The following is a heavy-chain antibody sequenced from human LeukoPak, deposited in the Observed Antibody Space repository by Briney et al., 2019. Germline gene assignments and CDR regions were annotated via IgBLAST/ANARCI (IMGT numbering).Heavy chain of an antibody. CDR2: ISSGSTYI. CDR1: AFTFSDYS. J-gene: IGHJ6*03. D-gene: IGHD6-13*01. Sequence: KSGGSLRLSCAASAFTFSDYSMNWVRQAPGKGLEGVAYISSGSTYIYYADSVKGRFTISRDNAQRSMYLQMNSLRAEDTAVYYCARGYSSSWFSYYYYYMDVWGKGTTVTVSS. V-gene: IGHV3-21*01. CDR3: ARGYSSSWFSYYYYYMDV.